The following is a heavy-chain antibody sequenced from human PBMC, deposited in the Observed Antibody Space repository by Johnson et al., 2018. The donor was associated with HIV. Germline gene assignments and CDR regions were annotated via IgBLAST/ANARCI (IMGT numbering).Heavy chain of an antibody. CDR1: GFTFSTNW. D-gene: IGHD3-10*01. CDR3: ARVQLLADDVFNI. Sequence: VQLVESGGDLVQPGGSLRLSCVGSGFTFSTNWMHWVRQAPGKGLVWVSRINSDGSSTSYAESVKGRFTISSDNAKNTLYLQMDSLGAEDKAVYYCARVQLLADDVFNIWGQGTMVTVSS. V-gene: IGHV3-74*01. J-gene: IGHJ3*02. CDR2: INSDGSST.